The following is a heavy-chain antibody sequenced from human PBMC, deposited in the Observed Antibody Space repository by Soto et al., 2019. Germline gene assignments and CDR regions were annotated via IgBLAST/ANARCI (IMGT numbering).Heavy chain of an antibody. J-gene: IGHJ6*02. D-gene: IGHD3-3*01. V-gene: IGHV1-18*01. CDR1: GYTITSYG. CDR3: ARDRPGDFWSGYLAIESYYYYGMDV. Sequence: GASVKVSCKASGYTITSYGSSWVRQAPGQGLEWMGWISAYNGNTNYAQKLQGRVTMTTDTSTSTAYMELRSLRSDDTAVYYCARDRPGDFWSGYLAIESYYYYGMDVWGQGTAVTGSS. CDR2: ISAYNGNT.